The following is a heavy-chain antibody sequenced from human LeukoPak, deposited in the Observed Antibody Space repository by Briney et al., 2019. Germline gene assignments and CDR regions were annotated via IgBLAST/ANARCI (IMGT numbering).Heavy chain of an antibody. V-gene: IGHV1-3*01. CDR2: INAGNGNT. CDR3: ARVLLWFGDHSFDY. Sequence: ASVTVSCKSSGYTFTSYAMHWVRQAPGQRREWMGWINAGNGNTKYSQKFQGRVTITRDKSASTAYMELSSLRSEDTAVYYCARVLLWFGDHSFDYWGQGTLVTVSS. D-gene: IGHD3-10*01. J-gene: IGHJ4*02. CDR1: GYTFTSYA.